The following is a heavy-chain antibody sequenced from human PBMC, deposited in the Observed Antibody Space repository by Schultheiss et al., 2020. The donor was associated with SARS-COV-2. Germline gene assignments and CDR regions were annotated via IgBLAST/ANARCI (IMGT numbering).Heavy chain of an antibody. CDR3: ARLGPYQLLLDYYYGMDV. CDR1: GYSFTSYW. V-gene: IGHV5-51*01. J-gene: IGHJ6*02. D-gene: IGHD2-2*01. Sequence: GESLKISCKGSGYSFTSYWIGWVRQMPGKGLEWMGIIYPGDSDTRYSPSFQGQVTMSVDQSVSTAYLHLSSLKASDTAMYYCARLGPYQLLLDYYYGMDVWGQGTTVTVSS. CDR2: IYPGDSDT.